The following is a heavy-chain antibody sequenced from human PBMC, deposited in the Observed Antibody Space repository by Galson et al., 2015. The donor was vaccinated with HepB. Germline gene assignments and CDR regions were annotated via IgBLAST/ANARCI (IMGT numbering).Heavy chain of an antibody. V-gene: IGHV3-23*01. Sequence: SLRLSCAASGFTFSSYAMSWVRQAPGKGLEWVSTISGGGGNTFYADSVKGRFTISRDNSKNTLYLQMNSLGAEDTAVYYCATQYCSGGSCSSKWFDPWGQGTLVTVSS. CDR3: ATQYCSGGSCSSKWFDP. CDR2: ISGGGGNT. CDR1: GFTFSSYA. D-gene: IGHD2-15*01. J-gene: IGHJ5*02.